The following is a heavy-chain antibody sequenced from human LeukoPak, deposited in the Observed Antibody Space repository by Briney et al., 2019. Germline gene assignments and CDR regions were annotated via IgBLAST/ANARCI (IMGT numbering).Heavy chain of an antibody. Sequence: PGGSLRLSCAASGFTVSSNYMNWVRQAPGKGLEWVSYISSSSITIYYADSVKGRFTISRDNAKNSLYLQMNSLRAEDTAVYYCARESYYYDSSGYYSPAGFDSWGQGTLVTVSS. D-gene: IGHD3-22*01. CDR2: ISSSSITI. CDR3: ARESYYYDSSGYYSPAGFDS. J-gene: IGHJ4*02. V-gene: IGHV3-48*01. CDR1: GFTVSSNY.